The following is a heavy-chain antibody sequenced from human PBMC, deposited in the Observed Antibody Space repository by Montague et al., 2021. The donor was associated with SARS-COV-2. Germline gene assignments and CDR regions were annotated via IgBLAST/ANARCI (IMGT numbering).Heavy chain of an antibody. CDR3: ARSTVTNSPFGFSNKLRSRYNGMDV. CDR2: INHSGST. J-gene: IGHJ6*02. Sequence: SETLSLTCAVYGGSFSGYYYNWIRQPPGKGLEWIGEINHSGSTNXSPSLKSRVTIAVDTSRNQVSLKLTSVTAADTAVFYCARSTVTNSPFGFSNKLRSRYNGMDVWGQGTTVTVSS. CDR1: GGSFSGYY. V-gene: IGHV4-34*01. D-gene: IGHD4-17*01.